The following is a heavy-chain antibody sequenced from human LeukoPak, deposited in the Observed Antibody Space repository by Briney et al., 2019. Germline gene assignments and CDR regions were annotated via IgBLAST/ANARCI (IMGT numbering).Heavy chain of an antibody. J-gene: IGHJ6*03. CDR2: ISGYNGNT. D-gene: IGHD4-23*01. V-gene: IGHV1-18*01. CDR1: GYTFTSYG. CDR3: ARRPVGYYYYYMDV. Sequence: ASVSVSCTASGYTFTSYGVSWVRHAPGQGLEWMGWISGYNGNTNYAQKLQGRVTMTTDTSTSTAYMELRSLRSDDTAVYYCARRPVGYYYYYMDVWGKGTTVTVSS.